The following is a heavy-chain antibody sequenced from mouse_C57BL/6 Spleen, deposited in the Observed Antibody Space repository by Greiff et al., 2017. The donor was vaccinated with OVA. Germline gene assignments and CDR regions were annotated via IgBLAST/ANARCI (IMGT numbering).Heavy chain of an antibody. CDR3: ARIYVNAMDY. Sequence: VQLQQPGAELVMPGASVKLSCKASGYTFTSYWMHWVKQRPGQGLEWIGEIDPSDSYTNYNQKFKGKSTLTVDKSSSTAYMQLSSLTSEDSAVYYCARIYVNAMDYWGQGTSVTVSS. D-gene: IGHD1-1*01. V-gene: IGHV1-69*01. J-gene: IGHJ4*01. CDR1: GYTFTSYW. CDR2: IDPSDSYT.